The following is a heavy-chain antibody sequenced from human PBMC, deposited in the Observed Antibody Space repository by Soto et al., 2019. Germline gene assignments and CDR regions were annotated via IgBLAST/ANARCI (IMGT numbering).Heavy chain of an antibody. J-gene: IGHJ5*02. CDR2: INHSGST. Sequence: SETLSLTCAVYGGSFSGYYWSWIRQPPGKGLEWIGEINHSGSTNYNPSLKSRVTISVDTSKNQFSLKLSSVTAADTAVYYCARGIYYGSGSYYKGNRFDPWGQGTLVT. CDR1: GGSFSGYY. CDR3: ARGIYYGSGSYYKGNRFDP. V-gene: IGHV4-34*01. D-gene: IGHD3-10*01.